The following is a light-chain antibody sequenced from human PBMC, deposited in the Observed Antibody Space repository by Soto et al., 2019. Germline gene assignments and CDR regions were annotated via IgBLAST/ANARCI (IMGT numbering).Light chain of an antibody. V-gene: IGKV1-39*01. Sequence: IQMSQAPSSRSASVGDRVTITCQASQTISSYLNWYQQKPGKAPKLLIYDASTLQSGVPSRFSGSGSGTDFTLTITSLQPEDFATYYCQQTYSVPITFGQGTRLEIK. CDR3: QQTYSVPIT. CDR2: DAS. CDR1: QTISSY. J-gene: IGKJ5*01.